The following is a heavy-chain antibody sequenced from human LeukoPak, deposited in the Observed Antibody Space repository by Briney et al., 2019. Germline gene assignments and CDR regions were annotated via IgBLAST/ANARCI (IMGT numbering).Heavy chain of an antibody. Sequence: GGSLRPSCAASGFTFSSYWMSWVRQAPGKGLEWVSYIRTSGSTIYYADSVKGRFTISRDNANNSLYLQMNSLRAEDTAVYYCARDSTYGSSPLDIWGQGTMVTVSS. D-gene: IGHD6-13*01. CDR2: IRTSGSTI. CDR3: ARDSTYGSSPLDI. CDR1: GFTFSSYW. V-gene: IGHV3-48*04. J-gene: IGHJ3*02.